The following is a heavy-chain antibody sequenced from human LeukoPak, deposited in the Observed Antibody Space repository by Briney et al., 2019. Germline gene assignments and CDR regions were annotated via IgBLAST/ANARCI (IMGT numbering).Heavy chain of an antibody. CDR1: GFTLSSYG. V-gene: IGHV3-30*02. J-gene: IGHJ4*02. CDR2: IRYDGSNK. Sequence: GGSLRLSWAASGFTLSSYGMDWVRQAPGKGLEWVAFIRYDGSNKYYADSVKGRFTISRDNSKNTLYLQMNSLRAEDTAVYYWAKVRYYDSSGHFGYWGQGTLVTVSS. CDR3: AKVRYYDSSGHFGY. D-gene: IGHD3-22*01.